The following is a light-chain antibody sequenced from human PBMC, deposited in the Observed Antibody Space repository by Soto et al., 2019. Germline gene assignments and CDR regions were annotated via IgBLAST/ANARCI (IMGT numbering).Light chain of an antibody. J-gene: IGKJ3*01. CDR2: DAS. CDR1: QTIFNW. V-gene: IGKV1-5*01. Sequence: DIQMTQSPSTLSASVGDRVTITCRASQTIFNWLAWYQRKPGRAPNLLIYDASSLQSGVPSTFSGSGSGTEFTLTISSLQPGDFATYYCQQYGSTFTFGPGTKVDIK. CDR3: QQYGSTFT.